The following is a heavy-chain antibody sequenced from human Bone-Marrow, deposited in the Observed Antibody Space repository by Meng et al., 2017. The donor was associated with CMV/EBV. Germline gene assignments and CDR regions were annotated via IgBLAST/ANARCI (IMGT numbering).Heavy chain of an antibody. D-gene: IGHD3-3*01. CDR1: GFTFSSYS. CDR3: ASPGVRFLEWLLYVY. V-gene: IGHV3-48*04. CDR2: ISSSGSTI. Sequence: GESLKISCAASGFTFSSYSMNWVRQAPGKGLEWVSYISSSGSTIYYADSVKGRFTISRDNAKNSLYLQMNSLRAEDTAVYYCASPGVRFLEWLLYVYWGQGTRVTGYS. J-gene: IGHJ4*02.